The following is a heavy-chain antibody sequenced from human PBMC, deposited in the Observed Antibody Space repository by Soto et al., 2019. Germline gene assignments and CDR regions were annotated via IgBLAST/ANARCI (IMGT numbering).Heavy chain of an antibody. CDR2: ITPSSSYI. CDR3: ARGASASGRDYLDY. CDR1: GFIFSDYY. V-gene: IGHV3-11*06. J-gene: IGHJ4*02. Sequence: GGSLRLSCTASGFIFSDYYISWVRQAPGRGLECLSYITPSSSYINYADSVKGRFTISRDNAKNSLFLQMNSLRADDTAVYYCARGASASGRDYLDYWGQGTLVTVSS. D-gene: IGHD3-10*01.